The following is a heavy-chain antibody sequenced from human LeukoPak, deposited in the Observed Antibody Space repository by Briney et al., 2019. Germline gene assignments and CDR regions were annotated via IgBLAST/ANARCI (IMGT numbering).Heavy chain of an antibody. V-gene: IGHV3-21*01. CDR2: ISSSSSSI. J-gene: IGHJ4*02. D-gene: IGHD1-26*01. CDR1: GFTFSSYT. CDR3: ARERVYIGSYEGFDY. Sequence: PGGSLRLSCAASGFTFSSYTMNWVRQAPGKGLEWVSSISSSSSSIYYADSVKGRFTISRDNAKISLYLHLNSLRAEDTAVYYCARERVYIGSYEGFDYWGQGTLVTVSS.